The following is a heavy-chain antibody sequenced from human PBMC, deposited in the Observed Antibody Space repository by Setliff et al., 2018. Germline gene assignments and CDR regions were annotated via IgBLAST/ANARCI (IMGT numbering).Heavy chain of an antibody. D-gene: IGHD1-1*01. Sequence: GGSLRLSCAASGFTLSSYWTHWVRQVPGKGLVWVSRINSDGSSTGYADSVKGRFTISRDNAKNTLFLQMNSLRAEDTAVYYCARGPWKHSAYYYYYMDVWGKGTTVTVSS. CDR2: INSDGSST. CDR1: GFTLSSYW. V-gene: IGHV3-74*01. CDR3: ARGPWKHSAYYYYYMDV. J-gene: IGHJ6*03.